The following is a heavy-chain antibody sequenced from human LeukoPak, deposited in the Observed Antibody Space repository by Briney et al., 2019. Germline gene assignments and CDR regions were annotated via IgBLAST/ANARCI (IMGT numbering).Heavy chain of an antibody. D-gene: IGHD5-24*01. CDR1: GGSISSSSYY. Sequence: SETLSLTCTVSGGSISSSSYYWGWIRQPPGKGLEWIGSIYYSGSTYYNPSLKSRVTISVDTSKNQFSLKLSSVTAADTAVYYCARAGEDGYNNYFDYWGQGTMVTVSS. V-gene: IGHV4-39*01. CDR2: IYYSGST. CDR3: ARAGEDGYNNYFDY. J-gene: IGHJ4*02.